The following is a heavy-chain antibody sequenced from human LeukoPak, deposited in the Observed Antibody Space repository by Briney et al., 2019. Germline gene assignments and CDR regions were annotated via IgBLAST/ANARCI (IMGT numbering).Heavy chain of an antibody. CDR3: ARSGERHSSGYLFNNGFDI. V-gene: IGHV1-18*01. Sequence: GASVKVSCKASDYIFTSYGISWVRQAPGQGLEWMGWISANNGNTKYAQKLQGRVAMTTDTSTTTAYMELRSLRSDDTAVYFCARSGERHSSGYLFNNGFDIWGQGTMVTVSS. CDR1: DYIFTSYG. D-gene: IGHD3-22*01. CDR2: ISANNGNT. J-gene: IGHJ3*02.